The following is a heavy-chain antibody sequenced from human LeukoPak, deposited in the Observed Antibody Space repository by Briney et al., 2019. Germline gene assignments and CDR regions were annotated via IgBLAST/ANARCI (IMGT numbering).Heavy chain of an antibody. J-gene: IGHJ5*02. CDR1: GFTFSSYG. CDR2: ISYDGSNK. CDR3: AKDWGIAAVLWFDP. V-gene: IGHV3-30*18. D-gene: IGHD6-13*01. Sequence: GGSLRLSCAASGFTFSSYGMHWVRQAPGKGLEWVAVISYDGSNKYYADSVKGRFTISRDNSKNTLYLQMNSLRAEDTAVYYCAKDWGIAAVLWFDPWGQGTLVTVSS.